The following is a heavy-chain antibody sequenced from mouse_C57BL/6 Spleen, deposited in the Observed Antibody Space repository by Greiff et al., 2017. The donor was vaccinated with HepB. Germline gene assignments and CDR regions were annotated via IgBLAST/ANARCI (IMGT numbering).Heavy chain of an antibody. J-gene: IGHJ4*01. Sequence: EVKLVESGGGLVKPGGSLKLSCAASGFTFSDYGMHWVRQAPEKGLEWVAYISSGSSTIYYADTVKGRFTISRDNAKNTLFLQMTSLRSEDTAMYYCARSSDVGYYAMDYWGQGTSVTVS. V-gene: IGHV5-17*01. CDR3: ARSSDVGYYAMDY. CDR1: GFTFSDYG. CDR2: ISSGSSTI.